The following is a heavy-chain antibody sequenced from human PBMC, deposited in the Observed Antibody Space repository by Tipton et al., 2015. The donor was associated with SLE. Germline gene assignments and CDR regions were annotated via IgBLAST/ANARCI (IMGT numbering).Heavy chain of an antibody. J-gene: IGHJ5*02. CDR1: GGSISSSSYY. Sequence: TLSLTCTVSGGSISSSSYYWGWIRQPPGKGLEWIGSIYYSGSTYCNPSLKSRVTISVDTSKNQFSLKLSSVTAADTAVYYCARGATTKTWFDPWGQGTLVTVSS. V-gene: IGHV4-39*07. CDR2: IYYSGST. CDR3: ARGATTKTWFDP. D-gene: IGHD1-26*01.